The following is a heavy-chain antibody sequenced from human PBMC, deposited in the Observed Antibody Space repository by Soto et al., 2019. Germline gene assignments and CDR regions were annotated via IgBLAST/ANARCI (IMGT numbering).Heavy chain of an antibody. CDR1: GGTFSRYT. J-gene: IGHJ4*02. CDR2: IIPILGIA. CDR3: AREGIAAAGTFDY. D-gene: IGHD6-13*01. Sequence: QVQLVQSGAEVKKPGSSVKVSCKASGGTFSRYTISWVRQAPGQGLEWMGRIIPILGIANYAQKFQGRVTITADKSTSTAYMELSSLRSEDTAVYYCAREGIAAAGTFDYWGQRTLVTVSS. V-gene: IGHV1-69*08.